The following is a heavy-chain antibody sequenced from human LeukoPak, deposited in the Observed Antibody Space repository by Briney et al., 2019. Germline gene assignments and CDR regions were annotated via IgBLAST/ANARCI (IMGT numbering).Heavy chain of an antibody. Sequence: PGGSLRLSCAASGFSFTSYWMSWVRQAPGKGLEWVSSISSSSSYIYYADSVKGRFTISRDNAKNSLYLQMNSLRAEDTAVYYCARDGGSSWYRHYYYYGMDVWGQGTTVTVSS. D-gene: IGHD6-13*01. CDR3: ARDGGSSWYRHYYYYGMDV. CDR2: ISSSSSYI. CDR1: GFSFTSYW. J-gene: IGHJ6*02. V-gene: IGHV3-21*01.